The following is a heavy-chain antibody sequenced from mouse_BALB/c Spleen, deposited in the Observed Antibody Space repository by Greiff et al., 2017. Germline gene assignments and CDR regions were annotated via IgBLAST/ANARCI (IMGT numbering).Heavy chain of an antibody. CDR1: GFSLTSYG. CDR3: ARDRDDYDAWFAY. V-gene: IGHV2-9*02. J-gene: IGHJ3*01. Sequence: VKVEESGPGLVAPSQSLSITCTVSGFSLTSYGVHWVRQPPGKGLEWLGVIWAGGSTNYNSALMSRLSISKDNSKSQVFLKMNSLQTDDTAMYYCARDRDDYDAWFAYWGQGTLVTVSA. D-gene: IGHD2-4*01. CDR2: IWAGGST.